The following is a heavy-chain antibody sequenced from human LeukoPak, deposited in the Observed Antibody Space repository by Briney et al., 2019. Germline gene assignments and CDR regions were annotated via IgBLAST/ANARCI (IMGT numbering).Heavy chain of an antibody. J-gene: IGHJ3*02. D-gene: IGHD3-22*01. Sequence: ASVKVSCKASGYTFTSYDINWVRQATGQGLEWMGWMNPNSGNTGYAQKFQGRVTMTRNTSISTAYMELSSLRSEDTAVYYCARRSRYYYDSSGYQDDAFDIWGQGTMVTVSS. CDR1: GYTFTSYD. CDR3: ARRSRYYYDSSGYQDDAFDI. CDR2: MNPNSGNT. V-gene: IGHV1-8*01.